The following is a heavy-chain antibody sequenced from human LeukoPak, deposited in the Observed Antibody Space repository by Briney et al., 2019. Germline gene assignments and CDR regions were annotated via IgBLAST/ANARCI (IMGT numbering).Heavy chain of an antibody. J-gene: IGHJ4*02. CDR2: TSGTGYNT. D-gene: IGHD2-2*01. CDR1: GYTFTSYG. V-gene: IGHV1-18*01. Sequence: ASVKVSCKASGYTFTSYGISWVRQAPGQGLEWMAWTSGTGYNTDYTQRFQGRVSVTTDTSTSTAYLEVRSLRSEDTAIYYCARSQCPDSTSCYYFFYFDFWGQGTPVTVSS. CDR3: ARSQCPDSTSCYYFFYFDF.